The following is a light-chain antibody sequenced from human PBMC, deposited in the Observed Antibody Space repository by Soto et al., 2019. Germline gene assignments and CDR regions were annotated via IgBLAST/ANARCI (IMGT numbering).Light chain of an antibody. Sequence: QSALTQPASVSGSPGQSITISCTGTSSDVGGYNYVSWYQQHPGKAPKLMIYEVSNGPSGVSNCFSGSKSGNTAYLTISGLQAEDEDDYYCSSYTSSSTYVFGTGTKLTVL. V-gene: IGLV2-14*01. J-gene: IGLJ1*01. CDR2: EVS. CDR3: SSYTSSSTYV. CDR1: SSDVGGYNY.